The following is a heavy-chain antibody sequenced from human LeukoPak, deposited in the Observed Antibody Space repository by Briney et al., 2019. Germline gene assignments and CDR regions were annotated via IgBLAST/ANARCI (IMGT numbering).Heavy chain of an antibody. J-gene: IGHJ4*02. Sequence: PGRSLRLSCTASGFTFGDYAMSWVRQAPGKGLEWVGFIRSKAYGGTTEYAASVRGRFTISKDDSKSIAYLQTNSLKTEDTAVYYSTRHVVITTVFDYWGQGTLVTVSS. CDR2: IRSKAYGGTT. V-gene: IGHV3-49*04. D-gene: IGHD3-22*01. CDR1: GFTFGDYA. CDR3: TRHVVITTVFDY.